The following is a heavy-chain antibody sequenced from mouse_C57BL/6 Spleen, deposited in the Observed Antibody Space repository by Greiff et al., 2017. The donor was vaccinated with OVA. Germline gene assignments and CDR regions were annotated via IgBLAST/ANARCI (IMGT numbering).Heavy chain of an antibody. Sequence: EVMLVESGGGLVKPGGSLKLSCAASGFTFSSYTMSWVRQTPEKRLEWVATISGGGGNTYYPDSVKGRFTISRDNAKNTLYLQMSSLRSEDTALYYCARQSSSSSYWYFDVWGTGTTVTVSS. CDR2: ISGGGGNT. CDR3: ARQSSSSSYWYFDV. D-gene: IGHD1-1*01. V-gene: IGHV5-9*01. J-gene: IGHJ1*03. CDR1: GFTFSSYT.